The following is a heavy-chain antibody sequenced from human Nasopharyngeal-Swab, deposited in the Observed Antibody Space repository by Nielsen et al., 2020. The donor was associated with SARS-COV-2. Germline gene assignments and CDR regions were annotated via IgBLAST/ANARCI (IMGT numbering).Heavy chain of an antibody. CDR3: ARDRIVVVPTATEAHYYYYGMDV. CDR2: IYYSGST. J-gene: IGHJ6*02. V-gene: IGHV4-59*01. D-gene: IGHD2-2*01. Sequence: SETLSLTCTVSGGSISSYYWRWIRQPPGKGLEWIWYIYYSGSTNYNPSLKSRVTISVDTSKNQFSLKLSSVTAADTAVYYCARDRIVVVPTATEAHYYYYGMDVWGQGTTVTVSS. CDR1: GGSISSYY.